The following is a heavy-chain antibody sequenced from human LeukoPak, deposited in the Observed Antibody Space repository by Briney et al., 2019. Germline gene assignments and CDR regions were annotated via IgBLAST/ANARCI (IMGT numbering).Heavy chain of an antibody. D-gene: IGHD3-22*01. Sequence: ASVKVSCKASGYTFTGYYMHWVRQAPGQGLEWMGRINPNSGGTNYAQKFQGRVTMTRDTSISTAYMELSRLRSDDTAVYYCARVRLYYDSSGYYVDDAFDIWGQGTMVTVSS. CDR2: INPNSGGT. CDR1: GYTFTGYY. CDR3: ARVRLYYDSSGYYVDDAFDI. V-gene: IGHV1-2*06. J-gene: IGHJ3*02.